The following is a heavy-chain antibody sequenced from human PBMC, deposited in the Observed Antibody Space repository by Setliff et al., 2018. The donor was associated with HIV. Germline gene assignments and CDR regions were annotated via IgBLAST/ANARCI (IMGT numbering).Heavy chain of an antibody. J-gene: IGHJ4*02. CDR3: ARRLGATVFYYFDY. CDR2: VSYSGST. V-gene: IGHV4-59*11. Sequence: SETLSLTCTVSGGSISSHFWSWIRQPPGKGLEWIGTVSYSGSTNYNPSLKSRVTISVDTSENQFSLKLSSVSAADTAVYYCARRLGATVFYYFDYWGQGTLVTVSS. CDR1: GGSISSHF. D-gene: IGHD3-16*01.